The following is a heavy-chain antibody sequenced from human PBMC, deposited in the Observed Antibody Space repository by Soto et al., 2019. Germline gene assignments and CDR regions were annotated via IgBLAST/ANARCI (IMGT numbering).Heavy chain of an antibody. CDR1: GYAFTSYG. J-gene: IGHJ4*02. D-gene: IGHD3-10*01. V-gene: IGHV1-18*04. CDR2: IAPHSGRT. CDR3: ARSATGSYHSAY. Sequence: QVQLVQSGPEVKNPGASVRVSCVASGYAFTSYGVNWVRQSPGQGLEWMGWIAPHSGRTTYMPKFQGRVTMTADVSTNTAYIELRSLTSDATGIYFCARSATGSYHSAYWGQGTVVTVSS.